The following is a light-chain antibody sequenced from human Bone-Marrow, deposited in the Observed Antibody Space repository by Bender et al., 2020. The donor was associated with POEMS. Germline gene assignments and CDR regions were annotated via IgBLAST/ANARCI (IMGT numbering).Light chain of an antibody. V-gene: IGLV3-1*01. CDR2: QDT. CDR1: KLENKY. J-gene: IGLJ2*01. CDR3: QAWDTNTLI. Sequence: SYKLSQPPSVSVSAGQTASITCIGDKLENKYVCWYQQKPGQSPLLLIYQDTQRPSGIPERFSGSNSGNTATLTISGTQAMDEANYYCQAWDTNTLIFGGGTKLTVL.